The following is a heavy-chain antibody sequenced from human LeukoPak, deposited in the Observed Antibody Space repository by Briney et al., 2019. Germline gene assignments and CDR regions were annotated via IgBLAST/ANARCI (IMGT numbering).Heavy chain of an antibody. D-gene: IGHD5-12*01. Sequence: PGGSLRLSCAASGFTFSSYWMSWVRQAPGKGLEWVANIKQDGSEKYYADSVKGRFTISRDNSKNSLYLQMNSLRAEDTAVYYCATSVGDGYDSNWGQGTLVTVSS. CDR3: ATSVGDGYDSN. CDR2: IKQDGSEK. J-gene: IGHJ4*02. V-gene: IGHV3-7*03. CDR1: GFTFSSYW.